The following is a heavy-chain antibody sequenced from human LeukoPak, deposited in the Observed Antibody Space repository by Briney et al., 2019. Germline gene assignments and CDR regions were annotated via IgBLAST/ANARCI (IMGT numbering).Heavy chain of an antibody. Sequence: GRSLRLSCAASGFTFSRYAMHWVRQAPGKGLEWVTVISYDGSNKYYADSVKGRFTISRDNSKNTLYLQMNSLRAEDTAVYYCARDYYDSSGYLHDWGQGTLATVSS. D-gene: IGHD3-22*01. CDR3: ARDYYDSSGYLHD. V-gene: IGHV3-30-3*01. CDR2: ISYDGSNK. CDR1: GFTFSRYA. J-gene: IGHJ4*02.